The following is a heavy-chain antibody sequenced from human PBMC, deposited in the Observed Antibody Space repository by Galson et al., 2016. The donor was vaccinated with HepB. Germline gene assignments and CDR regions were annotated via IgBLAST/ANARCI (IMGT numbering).Heavy chain of an antibody. CDR1: GFTFSDFG. V-gene: IGHV3-33*01. D-gene: IGHD3-22*01. CDR3: AREGHRWLSCFDN. J-gene: IGHJ4*02. CDR2: IWTDGSNK. Sequence: SLRLSCAASGFTFSDFGMHWVRQAPGKGLVWLAGIWTDGSNKYYADSVKGRFTISRDNTKNALYLQMNSRSAEDTAVYYWAREGHRWLSCFDNWGQGTLVTVSS.